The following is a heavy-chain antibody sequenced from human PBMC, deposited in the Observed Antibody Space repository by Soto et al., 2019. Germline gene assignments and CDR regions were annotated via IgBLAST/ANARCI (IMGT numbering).Heavy chain of an antibody. CDR3: ARGWGNYFGANAY. CDR1: GYTFNTFG. J-gene: IGHJ4*02. Sequence: QLVQSGAEVKRPGASVKVSCKASGYTFNTFGISWVRQAPGQGPEWMGCISGASAKRDYSRKLQGRITLTTDPSTETTDMALRSLTSHDTAVYYCARGWGNYFGANAYWGQGPLVTVSA. CDR2: ISGASAKR. V-gene: IGHV1-18*01. D-gene: IGHD1-7*01.